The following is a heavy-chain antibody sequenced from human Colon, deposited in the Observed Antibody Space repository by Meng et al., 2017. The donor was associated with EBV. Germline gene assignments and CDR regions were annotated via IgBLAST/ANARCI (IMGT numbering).Heavy chain of an antibody. CDR2: IYHSGST. CDR3: ARRRGGSGRDC. V-gene: IGHV4-39*01. CDR1: GGSISGSHYY. D-gene: IGHD3-10*01. J-gene: IGHJ4*02. Sequence: QLPLQESGPGLVKPSETLPLTCTVSGGSISGSHYYWGWVRQPPGKGLQWIGTIYHSGSTSYNPSLQSRVTMFVDTSKNQFSLMLTSVTATDTAVYYCARRRGGSGRDCWGQGTLVTVSS.